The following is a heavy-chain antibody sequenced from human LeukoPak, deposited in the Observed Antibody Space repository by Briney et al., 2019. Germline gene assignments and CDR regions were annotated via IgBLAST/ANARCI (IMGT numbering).Heavy chain of an antibody. D-gene: IGHD6-19*01. Sequence: GSVKVSCKASGGTFSSYGISWVRQAPGQGLEWMGWISAYNGNTNYAQKLQGRVTMTTDTSTSTAYMELRSLRSDDTAVYYCARYSSGWPFDYWGQGTLVTVSS. CDR2: ISAYNGNT. V-gene: IGHV1-18*01. J-gene: IGHJ4*02. CDR1: GGTFSSYG. CDR3: ARYSSGWPFDY.